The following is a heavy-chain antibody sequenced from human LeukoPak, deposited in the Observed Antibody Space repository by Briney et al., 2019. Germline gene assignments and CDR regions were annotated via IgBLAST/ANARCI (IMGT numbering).Heavy chain of an antibody. CDR3: ASYSSSSYYYYYMDV. J-gene: IGHJ6*03. CDR2: FDPEDGGT. D-gene: IGHD6-6*01. CDR1: GYTLTELS. V-gene: IGHV1-24*01. Sequence: GASVKVSCKVSGYTLTELSMHWVRQAPGKGLEWMGGFDPEDGGTIYAQKFQGRVTMTEDTSTDTAYMELSSLRSEDTAVYYCASYSSSSYYYYYMDVWGKGTTVTVSS.